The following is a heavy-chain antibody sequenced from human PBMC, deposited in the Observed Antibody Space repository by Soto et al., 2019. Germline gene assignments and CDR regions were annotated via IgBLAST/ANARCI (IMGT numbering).Heavy chain of an antibody. CDR1: GFTFTSNA. D-gene: IGHD6-13*01. CDR2: ISGSGGST. Sequence: EVQLLESGGGLVQPGGSLRLSVEPSGFTFTSNARSWVRQAPGKGLEWVSAISGSGGSTYYADSVKGRFTISRDNSKNTLYLQMNSLRAEDTAVYYCAKLRSSSWYYFDYWGQGTLVTVSS. CDR3: AKLRSSSWYYFDY. J-gene: IGHJ4*02. V-gene: IGHV3-23*01.